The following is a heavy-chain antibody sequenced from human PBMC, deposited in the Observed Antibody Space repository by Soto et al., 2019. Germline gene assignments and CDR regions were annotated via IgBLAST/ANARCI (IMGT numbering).Heavy chain of an antibody. CDR2: IYHSGST. D-gene: IGHD6-19*01. Sequence: SETLSLTCAVSGGSISSSNWWSWVRQPPGKGLEWIGEIYHSGSTNYNPSLKSRVTISVDKSKNQFSLKLSSVTAADTAVYYCARDRSSSGWEYYYYGMAFWGQGTTVTVSS. CDR3: ARDRSSSGWEYYYYGMAF. CDR1: GGSISSSNW. J-gene: IGHJ6*02. V-gene: IGHV4-4*02.